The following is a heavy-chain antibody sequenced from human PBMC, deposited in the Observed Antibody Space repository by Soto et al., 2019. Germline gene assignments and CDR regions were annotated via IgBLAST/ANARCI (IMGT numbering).Heavy chain of an antibody. V-gene: IGHV4-61*05. J-gene: IGHJ4*02. CDR1: GGSISSSSYY. CDR2: IYYSGST. CDR3: ASPNPRGYSYVFLDY. Sequence: SETLSLTCTVSGGSISSSSYYWGWIRQPPGKGLEWIGSIYYSGSTNYNPSLKSRVTISVDTSKNQFSLKLSSVSAADTAVFYCASPNPRGYSYVFLDYWGLEPLVTVPS. D-gene: IGHD5-18*01.